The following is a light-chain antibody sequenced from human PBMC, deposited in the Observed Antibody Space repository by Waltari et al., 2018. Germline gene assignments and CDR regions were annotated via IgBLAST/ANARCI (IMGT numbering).Light chain of an antibody. CDR2: GKL. Sequence: QSVLTQPPSVSGAPGQRITISCTGRSSNIGGPPDGFDVHWYQQLPGTAPKLLIVGKLVRPSGAPDRFSGSKSWTSASLANAGVQADGEADYYCQSSDSRLGSTVFGTGTRVTVL. CDR1: SSNIGGPPDGFD. CDR3: QSSDSRLGSTV. V-gene: IGLV1-40*01. J-gene: IGLJ1*01.